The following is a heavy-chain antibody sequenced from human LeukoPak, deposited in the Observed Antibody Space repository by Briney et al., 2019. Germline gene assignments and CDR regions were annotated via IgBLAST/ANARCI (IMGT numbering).Heavy chain of an antibody. J-gene: IGHJ4*02. CDR2: ISSNGGST. D-gene: IGHD3-10*01. CDR3: ARDFAREFTIDY. Sequence: GGSLRLSCAASGFTFSSYAMHWVRQAPGKGLEYVSAISSNGGSTYYANSVKGRFTISRDNAKNSLFLQMNSLRAEDTAVYYCARDFAREFTIDYWGQGTLVTVSS. V-gene: IGHV3-64*01. CDR1: GFTFSSYA.